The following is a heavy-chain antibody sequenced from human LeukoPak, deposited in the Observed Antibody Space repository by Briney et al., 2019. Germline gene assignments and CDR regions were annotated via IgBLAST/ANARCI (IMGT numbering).Heavy chain of an antibody. CDR3: ATSPPDTGSDPFDS. CDR2: IYPSDSDT. D-gene: IGHD5-12*01. CDR1: RNRFSKYW. Sequence: GESLKISFQGSRNRFSKYWIGWVRPTPGKGLEWMAIIYPSDSDTKYSPSFQGRVTISADKSIDTAYLQWTSLRASDTAMYYCATSPPDTGSDPFDSWGQGTLVTVSS. J-gene: IGHJ4*02. V-gene: IGHV5-51*01.